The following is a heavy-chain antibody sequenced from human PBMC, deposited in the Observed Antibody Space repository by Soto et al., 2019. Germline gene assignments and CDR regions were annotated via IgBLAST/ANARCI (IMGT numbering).Heavy chain of an antibody. V-gene: IGHV1-69*01. CDR3: ARSITSSYCSGGSCYSYYFDY. D-gene: IGHD2-15*01. Sequence: QVQLVQSGAEVKKPGSSVKVSCKASGGTFSSYAISWVRQAPGQGLEWMGGIIPIFGTANYAQKFQGRVTITADESTSKAYMELSSLRSEDTAVYYCARSITSSYCSGGSCYSYYFDYWGQGTLVTVSS. J-gene: IGHJ4*02. CDR1: GGTFSSYA. CDR2: IIPIFGTA.